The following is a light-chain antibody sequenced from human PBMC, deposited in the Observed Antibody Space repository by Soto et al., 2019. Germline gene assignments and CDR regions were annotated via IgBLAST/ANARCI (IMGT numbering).Light chain of an antibody. V-gene: IGKV3-15*01. J-gene: IGKJ1*01. Sequence: ETLMTQSPATLSVSPRDRATLSCRASQRVNNNLAWYQQKLGQAPIVLIYGASTRANGIPGRFSGSRSGTDFTLTISSREPEDFPVYSCHQQNNAWTFGQWNKVDIK. CDR2: GAS. CDR3: HQQNNAWT. CDR1: QRVNNN.